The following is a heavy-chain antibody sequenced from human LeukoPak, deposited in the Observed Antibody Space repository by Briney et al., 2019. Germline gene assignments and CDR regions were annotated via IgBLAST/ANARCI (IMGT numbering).Heavy chain of an antibody. CDR1: VFTFSICA. J-gene: IGHJ4*02. V-gene: IGHV3-23*01. CDR2: ISGIGGST. CDR3: GKGLLWFREFDY. Sequence: GGSLRLSCAASVFTFSICAMSGVRQAPGKGLEWVSAISGIGGSTYYADSVKGRVTISRDNSKNTLYLQMNSLRAEDTAVYCGGKGLLWFREFDYWGQGTLVTVSS. D-gene: IGHD3-10*01.